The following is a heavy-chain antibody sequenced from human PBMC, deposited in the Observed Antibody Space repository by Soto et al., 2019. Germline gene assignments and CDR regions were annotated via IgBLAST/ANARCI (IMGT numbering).Heavy chain of an antibody. D-gene: IGHD1-26*01. CDR3: ARRVGAGVLDY. CDR2: INPSGGST. J-gene: IGHJ4*02. CDR1: GYTFTRYY. Sequence: RASVKVSCKASGYTFTRYYIHWVRQAAGQGLEWMGVINPSGGSTTHAQNFQGRVTVTRDTSTSTVYMEVSSLTSEDTAVYYCARRVGAGVLDYWGQGTPVTVSS. V-gene: IGHV1-46*01.